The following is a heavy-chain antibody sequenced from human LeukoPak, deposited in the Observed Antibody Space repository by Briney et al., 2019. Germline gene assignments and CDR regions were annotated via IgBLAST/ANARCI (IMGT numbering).Heavy chain of an antibody. CDR1: GGSFSGYY. D-gene: IGHD3-10*01. CDR2: IYTSGST. V-gene: IGHV4-59*10. CDR3: ASLTMVRGVIVSY. J-gene: IGHJ4*02. Sequence: SETLSLTCAVYGGSFSGYYWSWIRQPAGKGLEWIGRIYTSGSTNYNPSLKSRVTISVDTSKNQFSLKLSSVTAADTAVYYCASLTMVRGVIVSYWGQGTLVTVSS.